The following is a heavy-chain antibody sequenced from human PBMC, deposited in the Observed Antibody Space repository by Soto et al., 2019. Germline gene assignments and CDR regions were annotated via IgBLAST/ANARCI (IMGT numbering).Heavy chain of an antibody. CDR1: GFTFSSYA. CDR3: ARDTRATGAGAFDI. J-gene: IGHJ3*02. Sequence: QVQLVESGGGVVQPGRSLRLSCAASGFTFSSYAMHWVRQAPGKGLEWVAVISSAGSNIYYADSVKGRFTISRDNSKNTLYLQMNSLRAEDTAAHYCARDTRATGAGAFDIWGLGTMVTVSS. D-gene: IGHD1-26*01. CDR2: ISSAGSNI. V-gene: IGHV3-30-3*01.